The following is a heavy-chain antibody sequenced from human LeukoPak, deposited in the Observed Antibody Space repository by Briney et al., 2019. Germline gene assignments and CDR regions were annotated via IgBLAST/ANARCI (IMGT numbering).Heavy chain of an antibody. CDR1: GYTFTNYW. Sequence: GDSLKISCKGSGYTFTNYWIGWVRQMPGKGLEWMGMMYPGDSDTRYIPSFQGQVTISADKSLSTVYLEWSSLKASDTAMYYCARNGGTPPTDGYKHGYFDYWGQGTLVTVSS. D-gene: IGHD5-24*01. J-gene: IGHJ4*02. CDR3: ARNGGTPPTDGYKHGYFDY. CDR2: MYPGDSDT. V-gene: IGHV5-51*01.